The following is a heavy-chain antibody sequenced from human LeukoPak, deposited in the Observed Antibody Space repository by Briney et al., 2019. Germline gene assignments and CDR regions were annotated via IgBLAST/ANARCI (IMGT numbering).Heavy chain of an antibody. V-gene: IGHV3-74*01. D-gene: IGHD6-13*01. CDR3: ARDGLPAAGDY. J-gene: IGHJ4*02. CDR1: GFTLSSHW. Sequence: PGGSLRLSCGASGFTLSSHWMRWVRQAPGKGLVWVSQINGDGSSTNYADSVKGRFTVSRDNAKNTLYLQMNSLRAEDTAVYYCARDGLPAAGDYWGQGTLVIVSS. CDR2: INGDGSST.